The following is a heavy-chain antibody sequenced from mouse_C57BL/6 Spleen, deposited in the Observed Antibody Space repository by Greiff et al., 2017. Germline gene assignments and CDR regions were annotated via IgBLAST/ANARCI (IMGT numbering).Heavy chain of an antibody. D-gene: IGHD4-1*01. V-gene: IGHV1-76*01. CDR1: GYTFTDYY. CDR3: ASSLTGSLDY. CDR2: IYPGSGNT. J-gene: IGHJ2*01. Sequence: QVQLQQSGAELVRPGASVKLSCKASGYTFTDYYINWVKQRPGQGLEWIARIYPGSGNTYYNEKFKGKATLTAEKSSSTAYMQLSSLTSEDSAVYFCASSLTGSLDYWGQGTTLTVSS.